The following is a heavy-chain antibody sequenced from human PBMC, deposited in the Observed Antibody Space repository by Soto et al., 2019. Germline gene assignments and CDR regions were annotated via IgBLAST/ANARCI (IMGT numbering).Heavy chain of an antibody. D-gene: IGHD3-22*01. CDR1: GGSISSSSYY. J-gene: IGHJ4*02. Sequence: PSETLSLTCTVSGGSISSSSYYWGWIRQPPGKGLEWIGSIYYSGSTYYNPSLKSRVTISVDTSKNQFSLKLSSVTAADTAVYYCARPKARYYDSSGYQFRYSDYWGQGTLVTGSS. CDR2: IYYSGST. V-gene: IGHV4-39*01. CDR3: ARPKARYYDSSGYQFRYSDY.